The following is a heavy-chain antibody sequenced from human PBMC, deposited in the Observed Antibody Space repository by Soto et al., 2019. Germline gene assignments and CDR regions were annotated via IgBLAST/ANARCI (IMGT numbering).Heavy chain of an antibody. V-gene: IGHV1-8*01. CDR2: MNPNSGNT. J-gene: IGHJ6*03. Sequence: ASVKVSCKASGYTFTSYDINWVRQATGQGLEWMGWMNPNSGNTGYAQKFQGRVTMTRNTSISTAYMELSSLRSEDTAVYFFAIVVYDFWSGYSYYYYYMDVWGKGTTVTVSS. CDR1: GYTFTSYD. CDR3: AIVVYDFWSGYSYYYYYMDV. D-gene: IGHD3-3*01.